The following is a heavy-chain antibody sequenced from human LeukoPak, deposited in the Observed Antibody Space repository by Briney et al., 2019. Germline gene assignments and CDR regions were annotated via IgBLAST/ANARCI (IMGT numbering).Heavy chain of an antibody. CDR2: INDSGSP. Sequence: SETLSLPCAVHGGSSRGYYWNGLWNRQSPGKGLVCSGEINDSGSPNYNPSLKSRVTISENKSLTQFPLRLSSVTAADTAVYFCARGATRRSFGEDYYYYMDVWGKGTTVTVSS. D-gene: IGHD3-10*01. CDR3: ARGATRRSFGEDYYYYMDV. J-gene: IGHJ6*03. V-gene: IGHV4-34*01. CDR1: GGSSRGYY.